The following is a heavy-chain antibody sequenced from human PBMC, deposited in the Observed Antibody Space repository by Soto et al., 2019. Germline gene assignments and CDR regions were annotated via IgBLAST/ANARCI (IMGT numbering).Heavy chain of an antibody. Sequence: EVQLLESGGGLVQPGGSLRLSCAASGFTFSSYAMSWVRQAPGKGLEWVSAISGSGGSTYYADSVKGRFTISRDNSKSTLYLQMNSLRAEDTAVYYCAKVSASVVGTGDAFDIWGQGTMVTVSS. CDR2: ISGSGGST. D-gene: IGHD6-19*01. CDR3: AKVSASVVGTGDAFDI. J-gene: IGHJ3*02. CDR1: GFTFSSYA. V-gene: IGHV3-23*01.